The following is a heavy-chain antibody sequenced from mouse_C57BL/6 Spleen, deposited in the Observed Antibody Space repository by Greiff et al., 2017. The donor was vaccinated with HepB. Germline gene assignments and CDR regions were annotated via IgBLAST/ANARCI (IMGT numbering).Heavy chain of an antibody. D-gene: IGHD1-1*01. CDR1: GYTFTIYW. CDR3: ARGPLYYGSSYDYFDY. CDR2: IDPSDSET. V-gene: IGHV1-52*01. J-gene: IGHJ2*01. Sequence: QVQLQQPGAELVRPGSSVKLSCKASGYTFTIYWMHWVKQRPIQGLEWIGNIDPSDSETHYNQKFKDKATLTVDKSSSTAYMQLSSLTSEDSAVYYCARGPLYYGSSYDYFDYWGQGTTLTVSS.